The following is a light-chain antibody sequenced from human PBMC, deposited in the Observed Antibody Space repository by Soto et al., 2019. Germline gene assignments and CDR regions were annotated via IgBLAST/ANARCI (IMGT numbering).Light chain of an antibody. Sequence: QSVLTQPASVSGSPGQSITISCSGTSSDVGSYDHVAWYQQFPGKTPKLMIYEVSNRPSGVSSRFSGSKSGNTASLTISGLQAEDAADYYCISYTGSSTSYVFGSGTKVTV. J-gene: IGLJ1*01. CDR1: SSDVGSYDH. CDR2: EVS. CDR3: ISYTGSSTSYV. V-gene: IGLV2-14*01.